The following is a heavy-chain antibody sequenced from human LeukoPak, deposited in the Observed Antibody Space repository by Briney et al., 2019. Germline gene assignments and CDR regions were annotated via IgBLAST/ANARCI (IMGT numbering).Heavy chain of an antibody. J-gene: IGHJ4*02. CDR3: ANGLGVRGVTTRIMNY. D-gene: IGHD3-10*01. CDR1: GFTFSSYG. CDR2: ISYDGSNK. V-gene: IGHV3-30*18. Sequence: GRSLRLSCAASGFTFSSYGMHWVRQAPGKGLEWVAVISYDGSNKYYADSVKGRFTISRDNSKNTLYLQMNSLRAEDTAVYYCANGLGVRGVTTRIMNYWGQGTLVTVSS.